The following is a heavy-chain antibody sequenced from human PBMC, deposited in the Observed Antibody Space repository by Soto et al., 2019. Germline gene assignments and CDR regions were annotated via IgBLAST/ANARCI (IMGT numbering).Heavy chain of an antibody. D-gene: IGHD6-13*01. V-gene: IGHV3-33*01. J-gene: IGHJ4*02. CDR3: APLSIAAAGRYYLDS. Sequence: QVQLVESGGGVVQPGRSLRLSCAASGFPFSSYGMHCVSQAPGKGLEWVAVIWYDGSNKYYADSVKGRFTISRDNSKNTLYLQMDSLRAEDTAVYYGAPLSIAAAGRYYLDSWGQGTLGTVSS. CDR2: IWYDGSNK. CDR1: GFPFSSYG.